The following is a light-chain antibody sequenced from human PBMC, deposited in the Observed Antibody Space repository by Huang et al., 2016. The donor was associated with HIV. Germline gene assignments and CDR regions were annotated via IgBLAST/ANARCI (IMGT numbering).Light chain of an antibody. J-gene: IGKJ3*01. CDR2: DAS. CDR1: QSVSTF. Sequence: EIVLTQSPATLSLSPGESATLSCRASQSVSTFLAWYQHKPGQAPRLLIYDASNRAAGGPARFSGSGSGTDFTLTISGLEPEDFAIYYCQQRSKWPPIFTFGPGTEV. V-gene: IGKV3-11*01. CDR3: QQRSKWPPIFT.